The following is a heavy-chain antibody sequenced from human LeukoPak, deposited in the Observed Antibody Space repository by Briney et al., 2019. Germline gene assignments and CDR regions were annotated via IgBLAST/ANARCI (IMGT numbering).Heavy chain of an antibody. CDR3: AKASGSPYYFDY. CDR2: ISANGGAT. V-gene: IGHV3-23*01. CDR1: GFTFSNFA. J-gene: IGHJ4*02. Sequence: GGSLRLSCAASGFTFSNFAMSWVRQAPGKGLECVSLISANGGATYYADSVKGRFTISRDNSKSTLYLQMNSLRADDTAVYYCAKASGSPYYFDYWGQETLVTVSS. D-gene: IGHD3-10*01.